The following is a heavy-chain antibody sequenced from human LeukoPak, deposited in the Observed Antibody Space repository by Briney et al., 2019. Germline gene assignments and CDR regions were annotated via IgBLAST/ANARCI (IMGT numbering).Heavy chain of an antibody. Sequence: GGSLRLSCAASGFTFRDYEMNWVRQAPGKGLVWVSRLNSDGSSTTYADSVKGRFTISRDNAKNTLYLQMNSLRAEDTAVYYCARGQAQQWLVSPWNYYYMDVWGKGTTVTISS. CDR3: ARGQAQQWLVSPWNYYYMDV. V-gene: IGHV3-74*01. J-gene: IGHJ6*03. CDR1: GFTFRDYE. CDR2: LNSDGSST. D-gene: IGHD6-19*01.